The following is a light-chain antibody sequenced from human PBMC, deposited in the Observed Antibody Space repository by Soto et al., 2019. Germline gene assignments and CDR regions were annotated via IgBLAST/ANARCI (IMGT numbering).Light chain of an antibody. CDR3: AAWDDSLNVVL. V-gene: IGLV1-44*01. CDR2: SNN. Sequence: QSVLTQPPSASGTPGQRVTISCSGGSSNIGSNTVNWYQQVPGTAPKFLIYSNNQRPSGVPDRFSGSKSGTSASLAISGLQSEDEADYYCAAWDDSLNVVLFGGGTQLTVL. CDR1: SSNIGSNT. J-gene: IGLJ2*01.